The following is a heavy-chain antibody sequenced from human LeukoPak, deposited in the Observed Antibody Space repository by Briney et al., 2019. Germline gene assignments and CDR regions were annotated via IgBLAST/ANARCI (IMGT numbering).Heavy chain of an antibody. V-gene: IGHV3-11*04. D-gene: IGHD6-13*01. CDR1: GFHFSSRW. CDR2: ISGSGTDI. CDR3: ARTAGHLDY. Sequence: GGSLRLSCAASGFHFSSRWMSWIRQAPGKGLECLSYISGSGTDINYADSVRGRFTISRDNAKNLLYLQMNDLRVEDTAVYYCARTAGHLDYWGQGTLVTVSS. J-gene: IGHJ4*02.